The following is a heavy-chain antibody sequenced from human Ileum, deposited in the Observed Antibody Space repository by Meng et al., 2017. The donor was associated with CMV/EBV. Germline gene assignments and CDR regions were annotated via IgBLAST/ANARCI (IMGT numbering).Heavy chain of an antibody. CDR2: ISADGGST. CDR3: VKGAGGGH. Sequence: LRLPCATSGFTFSSYAMGWVRQAPGKGLEWVSAISADGGSTYYANSVMGRFTISRDNSNNTLYLQMNSLRVEDTAVYYCVKGAGGGHLGQGTLVTVSS. D-gene: IGHD3-10*01. CDR1: GFTFSSYA. J-gene: IGHJ4*02. V-gene: IGHV3-23*01.